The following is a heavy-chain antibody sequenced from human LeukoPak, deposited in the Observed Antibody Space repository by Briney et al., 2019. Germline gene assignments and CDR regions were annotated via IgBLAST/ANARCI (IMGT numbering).Heavy chain of an antibody. V-gene: IGHV1-8*01. Sequence: ASVKVSCKASGYTFTSYDINWVRQATGQGLEWMGWMNPNSGNTGYAQKFQGRVTMTRDTSISTAYMELSRLRSDDTAVYYCVGSGSHTVDYWGQGTLVTVSS. CDR2: MNPNSGNT. CDR1: GYTFTSYD. CDR3: VGSGSHTVDY. D-gene: IGHD3-10*01. J-gene: IGHJ4*02.